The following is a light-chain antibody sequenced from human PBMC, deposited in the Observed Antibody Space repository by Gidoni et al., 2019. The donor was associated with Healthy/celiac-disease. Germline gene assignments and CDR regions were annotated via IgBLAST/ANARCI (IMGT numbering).Light chain of an antibody. CDR1: SSDVGGYNY. CDR2: DVS. J-gene: IGLJ3*02. V-gene: IGLV2-14*01. CDR3: SSYTSSSTWV. Sequence: SALTQTASVSGSPGQSITISCTGTSSDVGGYNYVSWYQQHPGKAPKLMIYDVSNRPSGVSNRFSGSKSGNTASLTISGLQAEDEADYYCSSYTSSSTWVFGGGTKLPVL.